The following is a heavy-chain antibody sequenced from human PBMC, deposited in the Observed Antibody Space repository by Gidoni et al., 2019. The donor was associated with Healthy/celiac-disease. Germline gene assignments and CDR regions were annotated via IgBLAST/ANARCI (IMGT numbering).Heavy chain of an antibody. CDR1: GGSISSSSYY. D-gene: IGHD6-19*01. J-gene: IGHJ4*02. CDR2: IYYSGST. CDR3: ARHGNRGSGWYFAAFDY. V-gene: IGHV4-39*01. Sequence: QLQLQESGPGLVKPSETLSLTCTVSGGSISSSSYYWGWIRQPPGKGLEWIGSIYYSGSTYYNPSLKSRVTISVDTSKNQFSLKLSSVTAADTAVYYCARHGNRGSGWYFAAFDYWGQGTLVTVSS.